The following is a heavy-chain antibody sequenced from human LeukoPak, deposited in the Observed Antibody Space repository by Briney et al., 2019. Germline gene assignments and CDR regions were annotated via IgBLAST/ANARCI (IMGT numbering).Heavy chain of an antibody. V-gene: IGHV3-23*01. D-gene: IGHD2-21*02. Sequence: PGGSLRLSCAASGFTFSSYAMSWVRQAPGKGLEWVSAISGSGGSTYYADSVKGRFTISRDNSKNTLYLQMNSLRAEDTAVYYCAKDRDFREGINLFFDIWGQGTMVTVSS. CDR2: ISGSGGST. J-gene: IGHJ3*02. CDR1: GFTFSSYA. CDR3: AKDRDFREGINLFFDI.